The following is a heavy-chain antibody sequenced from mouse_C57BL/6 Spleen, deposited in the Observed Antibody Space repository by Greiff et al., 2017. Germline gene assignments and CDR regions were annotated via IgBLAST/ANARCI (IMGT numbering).Heavy chain of an antibody. V-gene: IGHV5-6*01. D-gene: IGHD2-3*01. CDR3: ERHSIYDGYYFYAMDY. CDR1: GFTFSSYG. J-gene: IGHJ4*01. Sequence: EVKLMESGGDLVKPGGSLKLSCAASGFTFSSYGMSWVRQTPDKRLEWVATISSGGSYTYYPDSVKGRFTISRDNAKNTLYLQMSSLKSEDTAMYYCERHSIYDGYYFYAMDYWGQGTSVTVSS. CDR2: ISSGGSYT.